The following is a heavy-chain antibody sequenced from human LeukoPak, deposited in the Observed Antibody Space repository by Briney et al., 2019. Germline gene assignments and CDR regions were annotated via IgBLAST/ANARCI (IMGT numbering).Heavy chain of an antibody. D-gene: IGHD5-12*01. J-gene: IGHJ4*02. Sequence: ASVKVSCKASGYTFTGYYMHWVRQAPGQGLEWMGWINPNSGGTNYAQKFQGRVTMTRDTSISTAYMELSRLRSDDTAVYYCARDLSGYAERQPTDYWGQGTLVTVSS. V-gene: IGHV1-2*02. CDR3: ARDLSGYAERQPTDY. CDR1: GYTFTGYY. CDR2: INPNSGGT.